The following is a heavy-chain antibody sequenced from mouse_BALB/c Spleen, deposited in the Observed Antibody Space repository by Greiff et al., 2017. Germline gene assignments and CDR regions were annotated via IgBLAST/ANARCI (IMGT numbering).Heavy chain of an antibody. D-gene: IGHD1-1*01. Sequence: QVQLKESGAELMKPGASVKISCKATGYTFSSYWIEWVKQRPGPGLEWIGEILPGSGSTNYNEKFKGKATFTADTSSNTAYMQLSSLTSEDSAVYYCAILPLRYAMDYWGQGTSVTVSS. CDR2: ILPGSGST. J-gene: IGHJ4*01. CDR1: GYTFSSYW. CDR3: AILPLRYAMDY. V-gene: IGHV1-9*01.